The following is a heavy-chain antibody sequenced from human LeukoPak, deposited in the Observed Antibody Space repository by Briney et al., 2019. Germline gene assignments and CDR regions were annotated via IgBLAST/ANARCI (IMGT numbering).Heavy chain of an antibody. D-gene: IGHD1-26*01. CDR2: ISSSGSTI. V-gene: IGHV3-48*02. CDR1: GFTFSDYS. Sequence: PGGSLRLSCAASGFTFSDYSMNWVRQAPGKGLEWVSYISSSGSTIYYADFVKGQFTISRDNAKNSLYLQMNSLRDEDTAVYYCARDRWAATGNFDYWGQGTLVTVSS. J-gene: IGHJ4*02. CDR3: ARDRWAATGNFDY.